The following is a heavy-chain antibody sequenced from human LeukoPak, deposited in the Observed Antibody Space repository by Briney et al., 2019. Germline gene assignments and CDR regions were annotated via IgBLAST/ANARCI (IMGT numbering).Heavy chain of an antibody. CDR2: IKEDGGEK. CDR1: GFTFSSYW. J-gene: IGHJ4*02. CDR3: VRVDNSGYLDF. Sequence: GGSLRLSFAASGFTFSSYWMTWVRQAPGKGLEWVANIKEDGGEKYYVDSVKGRFTISRDNAKSSLYLQMNSLRAEDTAMYYCVRVDNSGYLDFWGQGTLVTVSS. V-gene: IGHV3-7*01. D-gene: IGHD3-22*01.